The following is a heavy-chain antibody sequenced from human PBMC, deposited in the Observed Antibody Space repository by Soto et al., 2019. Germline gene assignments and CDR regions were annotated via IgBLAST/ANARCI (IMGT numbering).Heavy chain of an antibody. Sequence: PSETLSLTCAVYGGSFSGYYWSWIRQPPGKGLEWIGEINHSGSTNYNPSLKSRVTISVDTSKNQFSLRLSSVTAADTAVYYCARVLMSGWTPTTALYFDYWGRGTLVTVSS. CDR1: GGSFSGYY. CDR2: INHSGST. J-gene: IGHJ4*01. CDR3: ARVLMSGWTPTTALYFDY. V-gene: IGHV4-34*01. D-gene: IGHD6-19*01.